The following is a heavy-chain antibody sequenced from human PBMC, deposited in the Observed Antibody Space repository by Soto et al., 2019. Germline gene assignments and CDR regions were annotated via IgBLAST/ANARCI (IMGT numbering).Heavy chain of an antibody. V-gene: IGHV1-2*04. CDR2: INPDNGVT. CDR1: GYIFSGHY. J-gene: IGHJ4*02. D-gene: IGHD1-26*01. Sequence: PRASVKVSCKASGYIFSGHYLHWVRQAPGQGLEWMAWINPDNGVTNYAQKFKDWVTLTRDTSINTVYTEVSSLKSDDTAVYFCARAYSGTWYFDYWGQGTLVTVSS. CDR3: ARAYSGTWYFDY.